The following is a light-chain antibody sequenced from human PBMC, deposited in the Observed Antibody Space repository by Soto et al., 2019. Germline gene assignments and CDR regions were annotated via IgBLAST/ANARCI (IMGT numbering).Light chain of an antibody. J-gene: IGKJ1*01. CDR1: QSVSRN. Sequence: EVVLTQSPATLSVSPGDRATLSCRASQSVSRNLAWYQQKPGQAPRLIISGASTRATGIPARFSGSGSGTEFTLTISSLQSEDFAVYYCHQYHYWWTFGQGTKVDIK. CDR2: GAS. V-gene: IGKV3-15*01. CDR3: HQYHYWWT.